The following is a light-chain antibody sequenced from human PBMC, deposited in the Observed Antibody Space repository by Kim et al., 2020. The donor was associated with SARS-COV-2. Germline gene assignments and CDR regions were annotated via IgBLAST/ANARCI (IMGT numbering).Light chain of an antibody. J-gene: IGKJ3*01. Sequence: SPGKSATLSCGASQSVSTFVAWYQQKPGQAPRLLIYDASKRATGIAARFSGSGSGTDFTLIINSLEPEDCAVYYCQQRANWRGVTFGPGTKVDIK. V-gene: IGKV3-11*01. CDR2: DAS. CDR1: QSVSTF. CDR3: QQRANWRGVT.